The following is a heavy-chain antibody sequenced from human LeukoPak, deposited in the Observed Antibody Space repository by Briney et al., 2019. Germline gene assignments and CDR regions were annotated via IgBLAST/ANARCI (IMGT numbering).Heavy chain of an antibody. CDR1: GFTFSSYA. CDR2: ISGSGGST. V-gene: IGHV3-23*01. D-gene: IGHD5-12*01. J-gene: IGHJ4*02. Sequence: PGGSLRLSCAASGFTFSSYAMSWVRQAPGKGLEWVSAISGSGGSTYYADSVKGRFTISRDNSKNTLYLQMNSLRAEDTAVYYCAKDVVDIVAVYYFDYWGQGTLVTVSS. CDR3: AKDVVDIVAVYYFDY.